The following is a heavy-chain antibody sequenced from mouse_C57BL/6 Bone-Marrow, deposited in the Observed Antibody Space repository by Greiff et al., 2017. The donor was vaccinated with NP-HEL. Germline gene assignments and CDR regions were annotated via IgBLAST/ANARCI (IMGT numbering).Heavy chain of an antibody. CDR1: GFTFSSYG. CDR2: ISSGGSYT. CDR3: ARRPLWLRLLYWYFDV. Sequence: VQLKESGGDLVKPGGSLKLSCAASGFTFSSYGMSWVRQPPDKRLEWVATISSGGSYTYYPASVQGRFTISRDNAKNTLYLQMSSLKSEDTAMYYGARRPLWLRLLYWYFDVWGTGTTVTVSS. D-gene: IGHD2-2*01. J-gene: IGHJ1*03. V-gene: IGHV5-6*01.